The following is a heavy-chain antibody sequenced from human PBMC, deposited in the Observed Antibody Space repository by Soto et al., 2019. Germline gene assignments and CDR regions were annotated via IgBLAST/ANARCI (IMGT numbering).Heavy chain of an antibody. CDR3: AGEVGSSGWYYYYFGMDA. J-gene: IGHJ6*02. D-gene: IGHD6-19*01. V-gene: IGHV3-53*02. Sequence: EVQLVETGGGLIQPGGSLRLSCAASGLTVRSNYMSWVRQAPGKGLEWVSLIFSGGSTYYADSVKGRFTISRDNSKNMVYLQMNSLRAEDTAVYYCAGEVGSSGWYYYYFGMDAWGQGTTVTVSS. CDR2: IFSGGST. CDR1: GLTVRSNY.